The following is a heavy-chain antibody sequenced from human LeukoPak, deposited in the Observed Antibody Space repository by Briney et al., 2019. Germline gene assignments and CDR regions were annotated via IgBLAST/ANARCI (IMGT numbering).Heavy chain of an antibody. J-gene: IGHJ4*02. CDR1: GYTFTGYY. D-gene: IGHD6-19*01. V-gene: IGHV1-2*02. CDR2: INPNSGGT. Sequence: ASVKVSCKASGYTFTGYYMHWVRQAPGQGLEWMGWINPNSGGTNYAQKFQGRVTMTRDTSISTAYMELSRLRSDDTAVYYCAREAVSGWYVHYWGQGILVTVSS. CDR3: AREAVSGWYVHY.